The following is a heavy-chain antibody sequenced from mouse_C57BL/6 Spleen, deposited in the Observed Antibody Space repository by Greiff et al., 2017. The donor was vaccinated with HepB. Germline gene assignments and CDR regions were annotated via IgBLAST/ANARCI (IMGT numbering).Heavy chain of an antibody. J-gene: IGHJ4*01. CDR2: ISNGGGST. CDR1: GFTFSDYY. CDR3: ARLDNGYQGAMDY. Sequence: EVQRVESGGGLVQPGGSLKLSCAASGFTFSDYYMYWVRQTPEKRLEWVAYISNGGGSTYYPDTVKGRFTISRDNAKNTLYLQRSRLTSEDTAMYYCARLDNGYQGAMDYWGQGTSVTVSS. D-gene: IGHD2-2*01. V-gene: IGHV5-12*01.